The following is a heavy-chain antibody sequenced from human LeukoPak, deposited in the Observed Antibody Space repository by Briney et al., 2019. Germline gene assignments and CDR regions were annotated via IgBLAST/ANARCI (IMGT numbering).Heavy chain of an antibody. CDR2: ISGSGGST. V-gene: IGHV3-23*01. CDR3: AKALYSSSSKTPYYYYGTDV. D-gene: IGHD6-6*01. J-gene: IGHJ6*02. CDR1: GFTFSSYA. Sequence: QAGGSLRLSCAASGFTFSSYAMSWVRQAPGKGLEWVSAISGSGGSTYYADSVKGRFTISRDNSKNTLYLQMNSLRAEDTAVYYCAKALYSSSSKTPYYYYGTDVWGQGTTVTVSS.